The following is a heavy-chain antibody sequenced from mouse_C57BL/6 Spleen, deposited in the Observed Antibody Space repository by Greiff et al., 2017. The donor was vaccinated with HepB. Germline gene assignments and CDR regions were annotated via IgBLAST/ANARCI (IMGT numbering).Heavy chain of an antibody. Sequence: VQLQQSGPGLVKPSQSLSLTCSVTGYSITSGYYWNWIRQFPGNKLEWMGYISYDGSNNYNPSLKNRISITRDTSKNQFFLKLNSVTTEDTATYYCASGTMMDGFAYWGQGTLVTVSA. CDR1: GYSITSGYY. CDR3: ASGTMMDGFAY. CDR2: ISYDGSN. D-gene: IGHD2-3*01. V-gene: IGHV3-6*01. J-gene: IGHJ3*01.